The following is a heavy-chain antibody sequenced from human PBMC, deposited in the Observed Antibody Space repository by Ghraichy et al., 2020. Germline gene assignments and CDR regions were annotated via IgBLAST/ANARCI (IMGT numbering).Heavy chain of an antibody. CDR1: GGSFSGYY. CDR2: INHSGST. V-gene: IGHV4-34*01. CDR3: ARGRGYNSRVSDY. J-gene: IGHJ4*02. D-gene: IGHD5-24*01. Sequence: SETLSLTCAVYGGSFSGYYWSWIRQPPGKGLEWIGEINHSGSTNYNPSLKSRVTISVDTSKNQFSLNLSSVTAADTAVYYCARGRGYNSRVSDYWGQGTLVTASS.